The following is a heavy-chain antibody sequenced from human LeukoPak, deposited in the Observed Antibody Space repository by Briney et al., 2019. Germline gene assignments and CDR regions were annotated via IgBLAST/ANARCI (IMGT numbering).Heavy chain of an antibody. CDR1: GYSFPIYW. CDR3: ARRKSGDFSVDY. J-gene: IGHJ4*02. CDR2: IYPADSDT. D-gene: IGHD4-17*01. Sequence: GESLKISCSGSGYSFPIYWIGWVRQMPGKGLEWMGIIYPADSDTRYSPSFQGQVTISADKSISTAYLQWSSLKASDTAMYYCARRKSGDFSVDYWGQGTLVTVSS. V-gene: IGHV5-51*01.